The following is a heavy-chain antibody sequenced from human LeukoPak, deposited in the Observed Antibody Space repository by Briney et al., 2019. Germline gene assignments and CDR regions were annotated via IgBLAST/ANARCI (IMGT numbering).Heavy chain of an antibody. Sequence: GGSLRLSCAASGFTFSSYWMSWVRQAPGKGLEWVANIKQDGSEKCYVDSVKGRFTISRDNAKNSLYLQMNSLRAEDTAVYYCARESFSGYYYYYYGMDVWGQGTTVTVSS. J-gene: IGHJ6*02. D-gene: IGHD3-22*01. CDR1: GFTFSSYW. CDR2: IKQDGSEK. CDR3: ARESFSGYYYYYYGMDV. V-gene: IGHV3-7*01.